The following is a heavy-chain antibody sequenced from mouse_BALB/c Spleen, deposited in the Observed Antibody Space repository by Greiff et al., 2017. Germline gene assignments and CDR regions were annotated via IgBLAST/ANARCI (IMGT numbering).Heavy chain of an antibody. CDR2: IYPGGGYT. J-gene: IGHJ2*01. CDR3: ARSGYRHFDY. Sequence: VKLMESGAELVRPGTSVKISCKASGYTFTNYWLGWVKQRPGHGLEWIGDIYPGGGYTNYNEKFKGKATLTADTSSSTAYMQLSSLTSEDSAVYFCARSGYRHFDYWGQGTTLTVSS. D-gene: IGHD2-14*01. CDR1: GYTFTNYW. V-gene: IGHV1-63*02.